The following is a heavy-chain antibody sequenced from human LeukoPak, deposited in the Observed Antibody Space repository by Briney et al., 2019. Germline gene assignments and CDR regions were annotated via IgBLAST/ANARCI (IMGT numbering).Heavy chain of an antibody. CDR3: ARGANWNYLSYYYYYMDV. Sequence: ASVKVSCKASGYTFTSYGISWVRQAPGQGLEWMGWISAYNGNTNYAQKLQGRVTMTTDTSTSTAYMEPRSLRSDDTAVYYCARGANWNYLSYYYYYMDVWGKGTTVTVSS. CDR1: GYTFTSYG. CDR2: ISAYNGNT. D-gene: IGHD1-7*01. J-gene: IGHJ6*03. V-gene: IGHV1-18*01.